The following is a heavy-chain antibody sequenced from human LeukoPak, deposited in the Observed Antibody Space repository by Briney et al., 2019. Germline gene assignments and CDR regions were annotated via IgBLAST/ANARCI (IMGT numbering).Heavy chain of an antibody. J-gene: IGHJ6*02. V-gene: IGHV1-8*01. CDR1: EYTFSRYD. Sequence: ASVKVSCKASEYTFSRYDINWVRQAPGQGLEWMGWMNPSSGKTGYARKFQGRVTMTRDTSISTAYMELSSLRSDDTAVYFCARGDYSSYYYYFGMDVWGHGTTVSVSS. CDR2: MNPSSGKT. D-gene: IGHD4-11*01. CDR3: ARGDYSSYYYYFGMDV.